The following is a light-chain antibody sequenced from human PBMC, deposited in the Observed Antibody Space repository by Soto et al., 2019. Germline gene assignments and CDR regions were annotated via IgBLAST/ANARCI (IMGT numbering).Light chain of an antibody. Sequence: QAVVTQPPSASGTPGQRVTISCSGSSSNMGSNYVYWYQQLPGTAPKLLIYRDSQRPSGVPDRFSGSKSGASASLAISGLLYEDEADYYCAAWDDSLSGRVFGGGTKLTVL. CDR2: RDS. J-gene: IGLJ3*02. CDR1: SSNMGSNY. V-gene: IGLV1-47*01. CDR3: AAWDDSLSGRV.